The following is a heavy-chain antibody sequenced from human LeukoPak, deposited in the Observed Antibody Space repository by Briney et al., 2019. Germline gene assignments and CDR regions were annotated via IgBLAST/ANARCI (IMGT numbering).Heavy chain of an antibody. CDR3: ARARWLDY. J-gene: IGHJ4*02. D-gene: IGHD3-22*01. CDR2: ISHSGST. CDR1: GGSFSGYY. Sequence: PSETLSLTCAVYGGSFSGYYWSWIRQPPGKGLEWIGEISHSGSTTYNPSLRSRVTISGDTSKKQFSLKLSSVTAADTAVYYCARARWLDYWGQGTLVTVSS. V-gene: IGHV4-34*01.